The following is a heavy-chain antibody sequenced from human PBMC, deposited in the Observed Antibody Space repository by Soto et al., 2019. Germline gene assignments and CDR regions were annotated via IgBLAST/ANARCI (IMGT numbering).Heavy chain of an antibody. CDR1: GFTFSSYG. Sequence: GGSLRLSCAASGFTFSSYGMHWVRQAPGKGLEWVAVIWYDGSNKYYADSVKGRFTISRDNSKNTLYLQMNSLRAEDTAVYYCARDIAVASEGYAFDIWGQGTMVTVSS. D-gene: IGHD6-19*01. V-gene: IGHV3-33*01. CDR2: IWYDGSNK. J-gene: IGHJ3*02. CDR3: ARDIAVASEGYAFDI.